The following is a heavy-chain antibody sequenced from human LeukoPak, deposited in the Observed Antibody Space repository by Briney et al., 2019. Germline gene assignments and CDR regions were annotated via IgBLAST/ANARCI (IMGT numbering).Heavy chain of an antibody. CDR2: IQQDGGQK. CDR1: GFTFSSYG. J-gene: IGHJ4*02. CDR3: ARASNPWLQLS. V-gene: IGHV3-7*03. Sequence: GGSLRLSCAASGFTFSSYGMQWVRQAPGKGLEWVANIQQDGGQKRYADSVRGRFTVSRDNAQTSLYLHMNSLRAEDTAVYYCARASNPWLQLSWGQGTLVTVSS. D-gene: IGHD5-24*01.